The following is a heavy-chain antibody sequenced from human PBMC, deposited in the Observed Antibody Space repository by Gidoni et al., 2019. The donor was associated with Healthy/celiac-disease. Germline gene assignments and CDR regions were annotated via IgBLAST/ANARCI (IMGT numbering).Heavy chain of an antibody. D-gene: IGHD6-13*01. CDR3: TRDTRPAGTHY. Sequence: EVQLVESGGGLVKPGRSLRLSCTASGFTFGDYAMSWFRQAPGKGLEWVGFIRSKAYGGTTEYAASVKGRFTISRDDSKSIAYLQMNSLKTEDTAVYYCTRDTRPAGTHYWGQGTLVTVSS. V-gene: IGHV3-49*05. CDR2: IRSKAYGGTT. J-gene: IGHJ4*02. CDR1: GFTFGDYA.